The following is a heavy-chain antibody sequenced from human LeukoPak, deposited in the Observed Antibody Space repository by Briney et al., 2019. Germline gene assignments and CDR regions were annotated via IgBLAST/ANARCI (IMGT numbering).Heavy chain of an antibody. J-gene: IGHJ3*02. Sequence: GGSLRLSCAASGFTFSDYYMSWVRQAPAKGLEWVSFISASGGTTYYADSVKGRLTVSRDNSKNTLYLQMNSLRAEDTAIYYCAKRAVTGAFDIWGQGTRVTVSS. CDR1: GFTFSDYY. V-gene: IGHV3-23*01. CDR3: AKRAVTGAFDI. CDR2: ISASGGTT. D-gene: IGHD2-21*02.